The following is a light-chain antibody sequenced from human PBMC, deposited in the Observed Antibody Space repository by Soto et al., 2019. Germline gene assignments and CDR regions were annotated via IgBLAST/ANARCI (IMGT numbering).Light chain of an antibody. CDR2: DAS. J-gene: IGKJ2*01. V-gene: IGKV3-11*01. CDR3: QQRSNWPPMFT. Sequence: EIVLTQSPATLSLSPGERATLSCRASQSVSSYLXWYQQKPGQAPRLLIYDASNRATGIPARFSGSGSGTDFTLTISSLEPEDFAVYYCQQRSNWPPMFTFGRGTKLEIK. CDR1: QSVSSY.